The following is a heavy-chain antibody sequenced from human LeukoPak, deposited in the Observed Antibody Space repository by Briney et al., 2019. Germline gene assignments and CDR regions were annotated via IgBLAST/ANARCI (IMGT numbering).Heavy chain of an antibody. J-gene: IGHJ6*03. V-gene: IGHV4-4*07. CDR3: ARAAVAGSYYYYYMDV. Sequence: KPSETLSLTCTVSGGSISSYYWSWIRQPGGKGLEWIGRIYTSGSTNYNPSPKSRVTMSVDTSKNQFPLKLSSVTAADTAVYYCARAAVAGSYYYYYMDVWGKGTTVTVSS. CDR1: GGSISSYY. D-gene: IGHD6-19*01. CDR2: IYTSGST.